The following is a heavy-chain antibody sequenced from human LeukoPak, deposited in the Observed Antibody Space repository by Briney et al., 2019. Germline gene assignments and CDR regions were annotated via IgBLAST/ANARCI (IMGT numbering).Heavy chain of an antibody. CDR3: ARDPYSGAYGTDYYYYMDL. J-gene: IGHJ6*03. CDR1: GFTFSTYN. CDR2: ITSSSTNI. V-gene: IGHV3-21*01. Sequence: PGGSLGLSCAASGFTFSTYNMNWVRQAPGKGLEWVSSITSSSTNIYYADSVKGRFTISRDNAANSLYLQMNSLRAEDTAVYYCARDPYSGAYGTDYYYYMDLWGQGTTVTISS. D-gene: IGHD1-26*01.